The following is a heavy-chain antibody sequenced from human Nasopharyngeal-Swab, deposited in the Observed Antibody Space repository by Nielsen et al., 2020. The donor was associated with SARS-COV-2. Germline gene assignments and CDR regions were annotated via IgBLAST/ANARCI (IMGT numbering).Heavy chain of an antibody. Sequence: GGSLRLSCAASGVTFSSYWMSWVRQAPGKGLEWVANIKQDGSEKYYVDSVKGRFTISRDNAKNSLYLQMNSLRAEDTAVYYCARGGRQLTSWGQGTLVTVSS. CDR3: ARGGRQLTS. J-gene: IGHJ5*02. D-gene: IGHD6-13*01. V-gene: IGHV3-7*03. CDR2: IKQDGSEK. CDR1: GVTFSSYW.